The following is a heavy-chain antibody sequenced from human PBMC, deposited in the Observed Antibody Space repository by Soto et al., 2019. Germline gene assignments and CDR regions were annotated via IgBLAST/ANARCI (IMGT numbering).Heavy chain of an antibody. CDR3: AQDTYYYDSSGYYVFDY. J-gene: IGHJ4*02. Sequence: QVQLVDSGGGVVQPGRSLRLSCAASESTFSNYGMHWVRQAPGKGLEWVAVISYNGNNKNYADSVKGRFTISRDNTKNTLDLQMNSLRVEDTAVYYCAQDTYYYDSSGYYVFDYWGQGTLVTVSS. D-gene: IGHD3-22*01. V-gene: IGHV3-30*18. CDR2: ISYNGNNK. CDR1: ESTFSNYG.